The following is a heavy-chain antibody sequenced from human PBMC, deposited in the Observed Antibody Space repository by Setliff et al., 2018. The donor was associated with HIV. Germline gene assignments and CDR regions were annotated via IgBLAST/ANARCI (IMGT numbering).Heavy chain of an antibody. CDR2: FDPEDGET. Sequence: ASVKVSCKASGYTFTNYYIHWVRQAPGKGLEWMGGFDPEDGETVYAQKFQGRVTMTTDTSTSTAYMGLRSLRSDDTAVYYCARVSSFNKIIREAFDIWGQGTLVTVSS. CDR3: ARVSSFNKIIREAFDI. CDR1: GYTFTNYY. V-gene: IGHV1-24*01. J-gene: IGHJ3*02. D-gene: IGHD3-10*01.